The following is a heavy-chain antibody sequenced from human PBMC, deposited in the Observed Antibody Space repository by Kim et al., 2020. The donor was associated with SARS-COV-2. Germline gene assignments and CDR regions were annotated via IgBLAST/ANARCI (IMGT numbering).Heavy chain of an antibody. Sequence: GGSLRLSCAASGFTFSDYYMSWIRQAPGKGLEWVSYISSSGSTIYYADSVKGRFTSSRDNAKNSLYLQMXSLRAEDTAVYYCARVPXVRFLEWLCYFDYWGQGTXVTVSS. CDR3: ARVPXVRFLEWLCYFDY. J-gene: IGHJ4*02. CDR1: GFTFSDYY. D-gene: IGHD3-3*01. CDR2: ISSSGSTI. V-gene: IGHV3-11*01.